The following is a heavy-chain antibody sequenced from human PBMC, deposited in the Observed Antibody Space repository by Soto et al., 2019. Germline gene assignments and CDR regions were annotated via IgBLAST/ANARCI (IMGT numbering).Heavy chain of an antibody. J-gene: IGHJ4*02. Sequence: PGGSLRLSCAASGFTFSSYAMHWVRQAPGKGLEWVAVISYDGSNKYYADSVKGRFTISRDNSKNTLYLQMNSLRAEDTAVYYCARPITMIVVVITYFDYWGQGTLVTVYS. CDR3: ARPITMIVVVITYFDY. V-gene: IGHV3-30-3*01. CDR1: GFTFSSYA. D-gene: IGHD3-22*01. CDR2: ISYDGSNK.